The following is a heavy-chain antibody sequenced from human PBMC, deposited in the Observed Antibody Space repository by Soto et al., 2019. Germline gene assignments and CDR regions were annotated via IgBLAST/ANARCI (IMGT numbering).Heavy chain of an antibody. CDR3: ARIDSSSAEAAEYYYYGMDV. Sequence: GGSLRLSCAASGFTVSNNYMSWVRQAPGKGLEWVSVIYSGGSTYYADSVKGRFTISRDNSKNTLYLQMNSLRAEDTAVYYCARIDSSSAEAAEYYYYGMDVWGQGTTVTVSS. CDR2: IYSGGST. V-gene: IGHV3-53*01. CDR1: GFTVSNNY. D-gene: IGHD6-6*01. J-gene: IGHJ6*02.